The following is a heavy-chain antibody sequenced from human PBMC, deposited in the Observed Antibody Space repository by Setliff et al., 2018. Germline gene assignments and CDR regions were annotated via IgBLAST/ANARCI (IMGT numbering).Heavy chain of an antibody. CDR1: GDTFNTYT. D-gene: IGHD2-2*01. J-gene: IGHJ4*02. CDR3: SRLVRFCTKISCQRLLGDDY. CDR2: ISPHTGNT. Sequence: ASVKVSCKASGDTFNTYTLSWVRQAPGQGLEWMGWISPHTGNTFYAPQFQGRVIMTTDTSTNTAYMDLRSLRSDDTAIYYCSRLVRFCTKISCQRLLGDDYWGQGALVTVSS. V-gene: IGHV1-18*01.